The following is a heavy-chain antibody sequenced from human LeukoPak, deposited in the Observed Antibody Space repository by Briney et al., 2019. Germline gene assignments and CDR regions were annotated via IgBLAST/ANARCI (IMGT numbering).Heavy chain of an antibody. CDR3: ARGEGSAASSYYYGSGSYYTEPYYFDC. CDR1: GYTFTGYY. Sequence: GASVKVSCKASGYTFTGYYMHWVRQATGQGLEWMGWINPNSGGTNYAQKFQGRVTMTRDTSISTAYMELSRLRSDDTAVYYCARGEGSAASSYYYGSGSYYTEPYYFDCWGQGTLVTVSS. J-gene: IGHJ4*02. CDR2: INPNSGGT. D-gene: IGHD3-10*01. V-gene: IGHV1-2*02.